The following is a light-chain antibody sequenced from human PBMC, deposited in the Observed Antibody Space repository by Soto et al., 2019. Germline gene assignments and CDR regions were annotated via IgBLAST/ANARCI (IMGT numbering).Light chain of an antibody. CDR1: QSISSY. V-gene: IGKV1-39*01. Sequence: DIQMTQSPSSLSASVGDRVTITCRASQSISSYLNWYQQKPGKAPKLLIYAASSLQSGVPSRFSGSGSGTDFTLTTSSLQPEDFATYYCHQSYSTLPYTFGQGTKLEIK. CDR2: AAS. CDR3: HQSYSTLPYT. J-gene: IGKJ2*01.